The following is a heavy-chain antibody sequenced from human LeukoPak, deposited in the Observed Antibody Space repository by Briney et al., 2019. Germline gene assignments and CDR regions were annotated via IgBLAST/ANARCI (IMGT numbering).Heavy chain of an antibody. CDR3: ATDYSNFYGMDV. Sequence: SETLSLTCTVSGGSVNSGSYFWSWIRQPPGKGLEWIGYIQNGARTNYNPSLASRVTTSVDSSKDQFSLRLSSVTAADTAVYYCATDYSNFYGMDVWGQGTTVTVSS. CDR2: IQNGART. J-gene: IGHJ6*02. V-gene: IGHV4-61*01. D-gene: IGHD4-11*01. CDR1: GGSVNSGSYF.